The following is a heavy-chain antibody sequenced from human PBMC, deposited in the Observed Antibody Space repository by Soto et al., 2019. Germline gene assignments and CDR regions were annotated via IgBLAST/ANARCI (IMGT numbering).Heavy chain of an antibody. D-gene: IGHD3-3*01. CDR3: ARRRGHDDFWSGLMDV. Sequence: SETLSLTCTVSGGSIISYYWSWILQPPWKGLEWIGYIYYSGSTNYNPSPKSRVTISVDTSKNQFSLKLSSVTAADTAVYYCARRRGHDDFWSGLMDVWGKGTTVTVSS. CDR1: GGSIISYY. V-gene: IGHV4-59*08. CDR2: IYYSGST. J-gene: IGHJ6*03.